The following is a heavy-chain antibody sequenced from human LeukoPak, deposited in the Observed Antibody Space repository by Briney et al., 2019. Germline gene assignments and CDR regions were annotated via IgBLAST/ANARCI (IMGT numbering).Heavy chain of an antibody. V-gene: IGHV4-34*01. CDR2: INHSGST. CDR3: AGGLAFQH. CDR1: GGSFSGYY. J-gene: IGHJ1*01. Sequence: SETLSLTCAVYGGSFSGYYWSWIRQPPGKGLEWIGEINHSGSTNYNPSLKSRVTISVDTSKNQCSRKLSSVAAAGAAVYYCAGGLAFQHWGRAPWSPSLQ.